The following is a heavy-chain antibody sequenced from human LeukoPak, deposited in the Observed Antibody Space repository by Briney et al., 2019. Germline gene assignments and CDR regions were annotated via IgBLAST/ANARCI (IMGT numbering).Heavy chain of an antibody. J-gene: IGHJ6*03. CDR2: INTNTGNP. CDR3: SRGRNYYKADNYYYMDV. V-gene: IGHV7-4-1*02. Sequence: GASVKVSCKASGYTFTGHYMHWVRQAPGQGLEWMGWINTNTGNPTYAQGFSGRFVFSVDTSVSTAYVQISRLQTDDTALYFCSRGRNYYKADNYYYMDVWGKGTSVTVSS. D-gene: IGHD3-22*01. CDR1: GYTFTGHY.